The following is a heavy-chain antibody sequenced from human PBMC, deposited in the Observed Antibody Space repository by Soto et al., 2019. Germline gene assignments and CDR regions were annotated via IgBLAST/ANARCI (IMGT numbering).Heavy chain of an antibody. CDR3: AREWSGYSSSWYYPYYFYH. D-gene: IGHD6-13*01. Sequence: SQTLSLTCAISGYSVSSNSAAWTWIRQSPSRGREWLGRTYYRSKWYNDYAVSVKSRITINPDTPKNQFSLQLHSVTAQDKAVYYAAREWSGYSSSWYYPYYFYHWGQGTLVTGFS. V-gene: IGHV6-1*01. CDR1: GYSVSSNSAA. CDR2: TYYRSKWYN. J-gene: IGHJ4*02.